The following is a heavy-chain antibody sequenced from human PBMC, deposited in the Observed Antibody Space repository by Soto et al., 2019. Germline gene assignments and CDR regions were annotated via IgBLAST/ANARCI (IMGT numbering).Heavy chain of an antibody. D-gene: IGHD3-3*01. V-gene: IGHV4-31*03. CDR2: IYYSGST. CDR3: AREPYYDFWSGSLWQPVDDFDI. CDR1: GGSISSGGYY. J-gene: IGHJ3*02. Sequence: ASETLSLTCTVSGGSISSGGYYWSWIRQHPGKGLEWIGYIYYSGSTYYNPSLKSRVTISVDTSKNQFSLKLSSVTAADTAVYYCAREPYYDFWSGSLWQPVDDFDIWGQGTMVTVS.